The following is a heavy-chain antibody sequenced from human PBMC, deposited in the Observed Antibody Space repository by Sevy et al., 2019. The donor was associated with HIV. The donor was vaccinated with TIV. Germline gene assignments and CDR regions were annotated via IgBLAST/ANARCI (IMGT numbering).Heavy chain of an antibody. D-gene: IGHD3-22*01. CDR2: ISWNSASI. Sequence: GGSLRLSCAASGFTFDDYAMHWVRQAPGKGLKWVSGISWNSASIGYADSVNGRFTISRDNAKNSLYLQMNSLRAEDTAFYYCAKDVSAYYYDSSGLNWFDPWGHGALVTVSS. V-gene: IGHV3-9*01. CDR1: GFTFDDYA. J-gene: IGHJ5*02. CDR3: AKDVSAYYYDSSGLNWFDP.